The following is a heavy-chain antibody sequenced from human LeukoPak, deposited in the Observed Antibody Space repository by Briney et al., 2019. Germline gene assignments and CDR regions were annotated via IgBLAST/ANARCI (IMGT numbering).Heavy chain of an antibody. CDR3: ARDTVPGYFDY. CDR1: GFTFSSYA. CDR2: ISYDGSNK. J-gene: IGHJ4*02. Sequence: GGSLRLSCAASGFTFSSYAMHWVRQAPGRGLEWVAVISYDGSNKYYADSVKGRFTTSRDNSKNTLYLQMNSLRAEDTAVYYCARDTVPGYFDYWGQGTLVTVSS. D-gene: IGHD4-17*01. V-gene: IGHV3-30-3*01.